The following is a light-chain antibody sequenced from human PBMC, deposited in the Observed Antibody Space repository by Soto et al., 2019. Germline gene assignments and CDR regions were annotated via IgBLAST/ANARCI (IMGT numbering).Light chain of an antibody. V-gene: IGKV1-5*03. CDR2: KAS. Sequence: TQMIPSDRNLSASGRSIDLGTCRASESIDSWLAWHQQKPGRAPKLLISKASSLESGVPSRFICSGFGTEFTLSLRSLQPDDFATYYCQDAATFPITFGEGTRLEIK. CDR3: QDAATFPIT. CDR1: ESIDSW. J-gene: IGKJ5*01.